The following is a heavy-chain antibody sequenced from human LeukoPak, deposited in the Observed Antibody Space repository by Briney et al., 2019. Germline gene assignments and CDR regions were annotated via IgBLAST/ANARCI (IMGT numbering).Heavy chain of an antibody. Sequence: SETLSLTCAVYGGSFSGYYWSWIRQPPGKGLEGMGEINHSGSTNYNPSLKSRVTISVDTSKNQFSLKLSSVTAADTAVYYCARRRAARPYYFDYWGQGTLVTVSS. J-gene: IGHJ4*02. CDR2: INHSGST. CDR1: GGSFSGYY. D-gene: IGHD6-6*01. CDR3: ARRRAARPYYFDY. V-gene: IGHV4-34*01.